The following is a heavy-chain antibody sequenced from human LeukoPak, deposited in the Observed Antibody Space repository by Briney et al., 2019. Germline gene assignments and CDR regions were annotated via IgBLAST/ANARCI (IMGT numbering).Heavy chain of an antibody. V-gene: IGHV3-15*01. D-gene: IGHD5-18*01. CDR2: IKSKTDGGTT. J-gene: IGHJ4*02. CDR3: AKPLHLVLDTAMGPPDY. Sequence: SGGSLRLSCAASGFTFSNAWMSWVRQAPGKGLEWVGRIKSKTDGGTTDYAAPVKGRFTISRDDSKNTLYLQMNSLRAEDTAVYYCAKPLHLVLDTAMGPPDYWGQGTLVTVSS. CDR1: GFTFSNAW.